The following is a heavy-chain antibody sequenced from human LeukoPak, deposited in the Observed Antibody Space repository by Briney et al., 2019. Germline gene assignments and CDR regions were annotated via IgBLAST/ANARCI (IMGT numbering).Heavy chain of an antibody. CDR2: IYYSGST. CDR1: GGSISSGDYY. Sequence: SQTLSLTCTVSGGSISSGDYYWSWIRQPPGKGLGWIGYIYYSGSTYYNPSLKSRVTISVDTSKNQFSLKLSSVTAADTAVYYCASHIAARRNFDYWGQGTLVTVSS. J-gene: IGHJ4*02. CDR3: ASHIAARRNFDY. D-gene: IGHD6-6*01. V-gene: IGHV4-30-4*08.